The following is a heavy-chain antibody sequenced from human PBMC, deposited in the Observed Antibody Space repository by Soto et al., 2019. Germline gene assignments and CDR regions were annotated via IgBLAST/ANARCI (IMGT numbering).Heavy chain of an antibody. V-gene: IGHV4-39*01. CDR3: ARHLSSSFNYFDY. CDR1: VGSISSSSYY. CDR2: IYYSGST. D-gene: IGHD6-13*01. Sequence: PSETLSLTCTVSVGSISSSSYYWGWILQPPGKGLEWIGSIYYSGSTYYNPSLKSRVTISVDTSKNQFSLKLSSVTAADTAVYYCARHLSSSFNYFDYWGQGTLVTVSS. J-gene: IGHJ4*02.